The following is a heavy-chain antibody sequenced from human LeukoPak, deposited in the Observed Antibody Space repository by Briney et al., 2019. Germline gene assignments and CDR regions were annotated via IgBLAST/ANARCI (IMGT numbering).Heavy chain of an antibody. V-gene: IGHV1-2*02. CDR3: ARDRGIGDYVDDGADILDY. CDR2: INPNSGGT. J-gene: IGHJ4*02. CDR1: GYTFTGYY. D-gene: IGHD4-17*01. Sequence: ASVKVSCKASGYTFTGYYMHWVRQAPGQGLEWMGWINPNSGGTNYAQKFQGRVTMTRDTSISTAYMELRSLTSDDTAVYYCARDRGIGDYVDDGADILDYWGQGTLVTVSS.